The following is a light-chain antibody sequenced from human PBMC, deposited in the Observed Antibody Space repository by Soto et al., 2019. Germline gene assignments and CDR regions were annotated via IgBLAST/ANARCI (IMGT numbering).Light chain of an antibody. CDR1: RGVSSD. CDR2: GAS. V-gene: IGKV3-15*01. J-gene: IGKJ3*01. Sequence: EIVMTQSPATLSVSPGERVILSCRASRGVSSDLAWYQQKPGQAPRLLIYGASTRATGIPARFSGSGSGTEFTLTISSLQSEDFATYYCQQYNTFSLFTFGPGTKVETK. CDR3: QQYNTFSLFT.